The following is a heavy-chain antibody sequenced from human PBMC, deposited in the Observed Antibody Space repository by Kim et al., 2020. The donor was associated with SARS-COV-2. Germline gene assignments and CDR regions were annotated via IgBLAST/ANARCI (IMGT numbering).Heavy chain of an antibody. J-gene: IGHJ6*02. D-gene: IGHD3-22*01. CDR3: ARGVYYYDSSGSYYYYGMDV. Sequence: ASVKVSCKASGYTFTSYAMNWVRQALGQGLEWMGWINTNTGNPTYAQGFTGRFVFSLDTSVSTAYLQISSLKAEDTAVYYCARGVYYYDSSGSYYYYGMDVWGQGTTVTVSS. CDR1: GYTFTSYA. CDR2: INTNTGNP. V-gene: IGHV7-4-1*02.